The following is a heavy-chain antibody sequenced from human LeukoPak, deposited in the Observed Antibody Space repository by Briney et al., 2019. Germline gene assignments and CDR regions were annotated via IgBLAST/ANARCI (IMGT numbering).Heavy chain of an antibody. Sequence: ASVKVSCKASGYTFTSYDINWVRRATGQGLEWMGWMNPNSGNTGYAQKFQGRVTMTRNTSISTAYMELSSLRSEDTAVYYCARGPNYYDSSGYVDYWGQGTLVTVSS. CDR3: ARGPNYYDSSGYVDY. CDR2: MNPNSGNT. J-gene: IGHJ4*02. CDR1: GYTFTSYD. D-gene: IGHD3-22*01. V-gene: IGHV1-8*01.